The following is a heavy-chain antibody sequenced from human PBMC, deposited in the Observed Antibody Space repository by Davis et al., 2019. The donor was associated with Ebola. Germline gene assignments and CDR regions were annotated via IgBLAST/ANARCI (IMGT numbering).Heavy chain of an antibody. V-gene: IGHV1-69*10. CDR2: LIPILGIA. CDR1: GGTFSSYA. J-gene: IGHJ4*02. CDR3: ARGSRANDFWSGYPTDNFDY. Sequence: SVKVSCKASGGTFSSYAISWVRQAPGQGFEWMGRLIPILGIANYAQKFQGRVTITADKSTSTAYMELSSLRSEDTAVYYCARGSRANDFWSGYPTDNFDYWGQGTLVTVSS. D-gene: IGHD3-3*01.